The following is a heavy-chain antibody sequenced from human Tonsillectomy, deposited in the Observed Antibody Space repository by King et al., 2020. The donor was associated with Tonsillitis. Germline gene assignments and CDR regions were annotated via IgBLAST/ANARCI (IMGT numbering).Heavy chain of an antibody. Sequence: VQLVESGGGLVQPGRSLRLSCAASGFTFDDYAMHWVRQAPGKGLDWVSGISWNSGSIGYADSVKGRFTISRDNAKNSLYLQMNSLRAGDTALYYCAKVTYGDFTYYYGMDVWGQGTTVTVSS. J-gene: IGHJ6*02. D-gene: IGHD4-17*01. CDR2: ISWNSGSI. CDR3: AKVTYGDFTYYYGMDV. V-gene: IGHV3-9*01. CDR1: GFTFDDYA.